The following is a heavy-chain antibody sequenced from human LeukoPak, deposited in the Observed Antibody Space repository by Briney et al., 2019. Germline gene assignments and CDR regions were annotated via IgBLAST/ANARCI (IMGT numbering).Heavy chain of an antibody. D-gene: IGHD6-6*01. Sequence: GGSLRLSCAASGFTFSSYAMSWVRQAPGKGLEWVSAISGSGGSTYYADSVKGRFTISRDNSKNTLYLQMNSLRAEDTAVYYCARVQGAYSSSSGIDYWGQGTLVTVSS. CDR2: ISGSGGST. CDR1: GFTFSSYA. CDR3: ARVQGAYSSSSGIDY. J-gene: IGHJ4*02. V-gene: IGHV3-23*01.